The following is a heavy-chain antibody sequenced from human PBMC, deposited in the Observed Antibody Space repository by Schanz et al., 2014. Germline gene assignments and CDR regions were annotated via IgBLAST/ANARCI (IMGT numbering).Heavy chain of an antibody. V-gene: IGHV3-53*01. CDR3: ARHGGRDGYNLAFDV. Sequence: EVQLVESGGGLIQPGGSLRLSCAVSGFTVNTNYMSWVRQAPGKGLEWISSMYINSGSTQYADSVKGRFIISRDSSKNTLFRQMNSVTAEDTGVYFCARHGGRDGYNLAFDVWGQGTLVTVSS. D-gene: IGHD5-12*01. CDR1: GFTVNTNY. J-gene: IGHJ3*01. CDR2: MYINSGST.